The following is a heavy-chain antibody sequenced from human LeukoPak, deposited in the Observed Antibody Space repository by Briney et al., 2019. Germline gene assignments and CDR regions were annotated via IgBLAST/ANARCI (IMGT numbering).Heavy chain of an antibody. CDR3: TRFGRSGSYGMDV. D-gene: IGHD1-26*01. J-gene: IGHJ6*02. Sequence: GESLKISCTGSGYSFATYWIAWVRQMPGKGLEWMGIIYPADSNTRYSPSFQGQVTISADKSIGTAFLQWGSLKASGTAIYYCTRFGRSGSYGMDVWGQGTTVTVSS. CDR1: GYSFATYW. V-gene: IGHV5-51*01. CDR2: IYPADSNT.